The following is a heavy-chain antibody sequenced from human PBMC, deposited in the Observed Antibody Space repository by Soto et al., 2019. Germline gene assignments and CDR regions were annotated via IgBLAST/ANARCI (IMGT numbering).Heavy chain of an antibody. D-gene: IGHD1-1*01. J-gene: IGHJ4*02. CDR3: AQKVPGSNHLDS. V-gene: IGHV3-30*18. CDR2: ISYDGSNT. CDR1: GFPFTTYG. Sequence: GGSLRLSWAASGFPFTTYGMHWGREGPGKGLEWVAVISYDGSNTYYADSVKGRFTISRDNSKNTLYLQMNSLRVEDTAVYYCAQKVPGSNHLDSWGQGA.